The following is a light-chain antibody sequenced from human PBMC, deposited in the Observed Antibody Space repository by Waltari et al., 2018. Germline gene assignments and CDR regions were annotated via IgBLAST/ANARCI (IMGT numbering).Light chain of an antibody. CDR1: SSVVGGYNF. Sequence: SALTQPASVSVSPGQSITISCSGTSSVVGGYNFVSWYQQHPGKAPQVIIFEISKRPSGVSNRFSGSKSGNTASLTISGLQAEDEANYYCCAYVGYSTWVFGGGTKLTVV. J-gene: IGLJ3*02. V-gene: IGLV2-23*02. CDR2: EIS. CDR3: CAYVGYSTWV.